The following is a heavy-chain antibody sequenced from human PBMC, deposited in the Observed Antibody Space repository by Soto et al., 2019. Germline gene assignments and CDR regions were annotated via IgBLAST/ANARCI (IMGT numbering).Heavy chain of an antibody. CDR1: GNTFTNYD. J-gene: IGHJ4*02. V-gene: IGHV1-18*01. CDR3: ARGTYFDY. Sequence: ASVKVSCKASGNTFTNYDINWVRQATGQGLEYLGWMNANSDDTTYVQKLQGRVTMTTDTSTSTAYMELRSLPSDDTAVYYCARGTYFDYWGQGTLVTVSS. CDR2: MNANSDDT.